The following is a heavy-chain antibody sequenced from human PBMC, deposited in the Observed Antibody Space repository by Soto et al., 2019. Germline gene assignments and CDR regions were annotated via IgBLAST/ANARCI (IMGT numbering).Heavy chain of an antibody. CDR3: AHRRSGFCSGGSCPPFDF. Sequence: QITLKESGPTLVKPTQTLTLTCTFSGFSLSTSGVGVGWIRQPPGKALEWLADIYWDDDKRYSPSLKSRLTITKDISKNQVVLTMTNMDPVDTATYYCAHRRSGFCSGGSCPPFDFWGQGTLVTVSS. V-gene: IGHV2-5*02. J-gene: IGHJ4*02. CDR2: IYWDDDK. CDR1: GFSLSTSGVG. D-gene: IGHD2-15*01.